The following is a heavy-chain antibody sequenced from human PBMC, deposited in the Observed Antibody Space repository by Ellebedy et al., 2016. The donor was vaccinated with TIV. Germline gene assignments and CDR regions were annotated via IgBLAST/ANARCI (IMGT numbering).Heavy chain of an antibody. J-gene: IGHJ6*02. CDR2: IYYSGST. Sequence: MPSETLSLTCTVSGGSISSYYWSWIRQLPGKGLEWIGYIYYSGSTNYNPSLKSRVTISVDTSKNQFSLKLSSVTAADTAVYYCARDWGYGDYRAYYYYGMDVWGQGTTVTVSS. CDR3: ARDWGYGDYRAYYYYGMDV. D-gene: IGHD4-17*01. V-gene: IGHV4-59*01. CDR1: GGSISSYY.